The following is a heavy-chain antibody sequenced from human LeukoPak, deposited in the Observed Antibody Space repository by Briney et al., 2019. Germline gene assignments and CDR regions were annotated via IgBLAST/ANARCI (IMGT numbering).Heavy chain of an antibody. J-gene: IGHJ4*02. Sequence: ASVKVSCKASGYTFTGYYMHWVRQAPGQGLEWVGWINPNSGSTNYAQKFQGRVTMTRDTSISTAYMELSRLRSDDTAVYYCARQVRWFGELLFEYWGQGTLVTVSS. D-gene: IGHD3-10*01. CDR3: ARQVRWFGELLFEY. CDR1: GYTFTGYY. V-gene: IGHV1-2*02. CDR2: INPNSGST.